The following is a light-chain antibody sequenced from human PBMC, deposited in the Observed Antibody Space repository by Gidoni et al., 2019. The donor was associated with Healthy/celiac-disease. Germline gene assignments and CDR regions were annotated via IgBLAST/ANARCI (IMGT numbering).Light chain of an antibody. V-gene: IGKV1-39*01. Sequence: DIEMTESPSSLSASVGDRVTITCRASQSISSYLNWYQQKPGKAPKLMIYAASSLQSGVPSRFSCSGSGTDFTLTLSRLQPEDFATYYCQQSYSTPWTFGQGTKVEIK. CDR2: AAS. CDR1: QSISSY. CDR3: QQSYSTPWT. J-gene: IGKJ1*01.